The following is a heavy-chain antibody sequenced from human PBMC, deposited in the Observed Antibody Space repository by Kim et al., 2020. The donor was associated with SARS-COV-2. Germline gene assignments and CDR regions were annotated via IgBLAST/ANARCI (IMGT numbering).Heavy chain of an antibody. CDR2: IYHTGST. CDR3: TSKYYYDSSGYYYADW. D-gene: IGHD3-22*01. J-gene: IGHJ4*02. Sequence: LETLSLTCTVSGYSISSGYFWGWIRQSPGKGLEWIGSIYHTGSTYYNPSLRSRVTISTDTSKNQFSLRLNSVTAADTAVYYCTSKYYYDSSGYYYADWWGQGTLVTVSS. V-gene: IGHV4-38-2*02. CDR1: GYSISSGYF.